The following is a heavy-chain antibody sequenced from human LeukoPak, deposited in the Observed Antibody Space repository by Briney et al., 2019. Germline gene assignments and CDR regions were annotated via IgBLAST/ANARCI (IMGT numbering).Heavy chain of an antibody. D-gene: IGHD6-19*01. CDR1: GGSISSYY. V-gene: IGHV4-59*01. CDR2: IYYSGST. CDR3: AHTGYSSGWYSPATDWYFDL. Sequence: SETLSLTCTVCGGSISSYYWSWIRQPPGKGLEWIGYIYYSGSTNYNPSLNSRVTISVETSKNQFSLKLSSVTAADTAVHYCAHTGYSSGWYSPATDWYFDLWGRGTLVTVSS. J-gene: IGHJ2*01.